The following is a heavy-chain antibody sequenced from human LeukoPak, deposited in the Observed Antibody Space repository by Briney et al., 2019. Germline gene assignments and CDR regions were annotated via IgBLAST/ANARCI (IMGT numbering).Heavy chain of an antibody. CDR3: ARDAKANAFDI. Sequence: GASVKVSCKASGGTFSSYAISWVRQAPGQGLEWMGRIIPTLGIANYAQKFQGRVTITADKSTSTAYMELSSLRSEDTAVYYCARDAKANAFDIWGQGTMVTVSS. V-gene: IGHV1-69*04. J-gene: IGHJ3*02. D-gene: IGHD2-15*01. CDR1: GGTFSSYA. CDR2: IIPTLGIA.